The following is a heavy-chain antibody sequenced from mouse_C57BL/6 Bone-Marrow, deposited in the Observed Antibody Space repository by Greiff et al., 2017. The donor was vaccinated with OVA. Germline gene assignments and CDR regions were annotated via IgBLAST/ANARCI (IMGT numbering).Heavy chain of an antibody. V-gene: IGHV1-26*01. CDR1: GYTFTDYY. Sequence: VQLQQSGPELVKPGASVKISCKASGYTFTDYYMNWVQQSHGKSLEWIGDINPNNGGTSYNQKFKGKATLTVDKSSSTAYMELRSLTSEDSAVYYCARKGPFAYWGQGTLVTVSA. CDR2: INPNNGGT. CDR3: ARKGPFAY. J-gene: IGHJ3*01.